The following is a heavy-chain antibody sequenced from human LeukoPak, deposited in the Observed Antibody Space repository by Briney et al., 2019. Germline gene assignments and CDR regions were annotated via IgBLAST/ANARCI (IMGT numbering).Heavy chain of an antibody. Sequence: GGSLRLSCSASGFTFNSYAMHWVRQAPGKGLEDISGITSNGGSTYHADSVKGRFTISRDNSKNTLYFQMSSLRAEDTAVYYCVKVSATVGATYFDYWGQGTLVTVSS. V-gene: IGHV3-64D*06. CDR2: ITSNGGST. J-gene: IGHJ4*02. CDR3: VKVSATVGATYFDY. D-gene: IGHD1-26*01. CDR1: GFTFNSYA.